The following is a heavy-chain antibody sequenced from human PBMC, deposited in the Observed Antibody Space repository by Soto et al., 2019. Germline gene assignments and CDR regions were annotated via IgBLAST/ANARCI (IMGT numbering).Heavy chain of an antibody. CDR2: IYPGDSDT. J-gene: IGHJ6*02. V-gene: IGHV5-51*01. D-gene: IGHD6-19*01. CDR1: GYSFTSYW. CDR3: ARHKGSSGWYTSLNYYYGMDV. Sequence: PGESLKISCKGSGYSFTSYWIGWVRQMPGKGLEWMGIIYPGDSDTRYSPSFQGQVTISADKSISTAYLQWSSLKASDTAMYYCARHKGSSGWYTSLNYYYGMDVWGQGTTVTVSS.